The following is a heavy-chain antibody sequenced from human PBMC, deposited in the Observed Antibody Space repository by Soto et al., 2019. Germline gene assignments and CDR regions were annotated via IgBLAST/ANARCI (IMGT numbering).Heavy chain of an antibody. D-gene: IGHD1-26*01. J-gene: IGHJ4*01. CDR1: GFSLSTSGVG. Sequence: QITLKESGPTLVKPTQTLTLTCTFSGFSLSTSGVGVVWIRQPPGKALEWLALIYWDDEKRYRPSLKSRLTITKDTSKNQVVLTMTNMDPVDTATYYCAQRPQSGSYFVYWGHGTLVTVSS. V-gene: IGHV2-5*02. CDR2: IYWDDEK. CDR3: AQRPQSGSYFVY.